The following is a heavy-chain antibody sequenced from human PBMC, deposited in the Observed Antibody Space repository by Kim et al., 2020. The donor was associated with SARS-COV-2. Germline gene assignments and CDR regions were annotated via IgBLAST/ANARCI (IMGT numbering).Heavy chain of an antibody. J-gene: IGHJ3*02. CDR2: ISSSSSYT. V-gene: IGHV3-11*03. CDR1: GFTFSDYY. CDR3: ARTIPGEAGYSSGWPPDAFDI. Sequence: GGSLRLSCAASGFTFSDYYMSWIRQAPGKGLEWVSYISSSSSYTNYADSVKGRFTISRDNAKNSLYLQMNSLRAEDTAVYYCARTIPGEAGYSSGWPPDAFDIWGQGTMVTVSS. D-gene: IGHD6-19*01.